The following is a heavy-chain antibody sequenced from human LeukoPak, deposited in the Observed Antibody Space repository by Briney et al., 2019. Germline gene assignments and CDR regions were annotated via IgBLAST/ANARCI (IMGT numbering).Heavy chain of an antibody. CDR2: INHSGST. Sequence: PSETLSLTCAVYGGPFSGYYWSWIRQPPGKGLEWIGEINHSGSTNYNPSLKSRVTISVDTSKNQFSLKLSSVTAADTAVYYCARDGGVTVTGYMDVWGKGTTVTISS. V-gene: IGHV4-34*01. J-gene: IGHJ6*03. CDR3: ARDGGVTVTGYMDV. D-gene: IGHD3-16*01. CDR1: GGPFSGYY.